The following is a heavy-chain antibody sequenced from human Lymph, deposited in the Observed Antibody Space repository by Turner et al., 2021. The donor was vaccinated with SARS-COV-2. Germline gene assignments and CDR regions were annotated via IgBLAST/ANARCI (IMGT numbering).Heavy chain of an antibody. Sequence: EVQLVESGGGLVKPAGSLRRSCAASGFTFSSDSMNWVRQAPGKGLEWDSYIPYTSSYIDYADSVKGRFNISRDNAKNSLYLQMNSLRAEDTAVYYCARGPPDFPYYFDYWGQGTLVTVSS. V-gene: IGHV3-21*01. CDR1: GFTFSSDS. D-gene: IGHD2-21*02. CDR2: IPYTSSYI. CDR3: ARGPPDFPYYFDY. J-gene: IGHJ4*02.